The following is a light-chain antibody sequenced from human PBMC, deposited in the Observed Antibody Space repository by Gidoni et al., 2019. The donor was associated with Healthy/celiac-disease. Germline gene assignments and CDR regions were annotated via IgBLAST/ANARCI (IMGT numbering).Light chain of an antibody. CDR1: ALPKHY. V-gene: IGLV3-25*03. CDR2: KDT. Sequence: SYELTQPPSVSVSPGQTARITCSGDALPKHYTYWYQQKPGQAPVLVIYKDTERPSGIPERFSGSSSGTTVTLTISRVQAEDEADYYCQSADSSGFYYVFATGTKVTVL. J-gene: IGLJ1*01. CDR3: QSADSSGFYYV.